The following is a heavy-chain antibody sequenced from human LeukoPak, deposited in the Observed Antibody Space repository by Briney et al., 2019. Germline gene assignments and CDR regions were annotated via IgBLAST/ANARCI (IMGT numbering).Heavy chain of an antibody. CDR2: IGWDGGST. CDR1: GFTFDDYA. J-gene: IGHJ4*02. V-gene: IGHV3-43D*03. Sequence: GGSLRLSCAASGFTFDDYAMHWVRQARGKGLEWVSLIGWDGGSTYYADSVKGRFTISRDNSKNSLYLQMNSLRAEDTALYYCAKDSGRGIVGATTDFHYWGQGTLVTVSS. D-gene: IGHD1-26*01. CDR3: AKDSGRGIVGATTDFHY.